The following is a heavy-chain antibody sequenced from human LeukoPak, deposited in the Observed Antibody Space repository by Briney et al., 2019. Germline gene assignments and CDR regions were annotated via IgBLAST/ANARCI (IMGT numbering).Heavy chain of an antibody. CDR3: ARGGGPLDY. J-gene: IGHJ4*02. CDR2: IWYDGSNK. Sequence: PGGSLRLSCAASGFTFSSYGMHWVRQAPGKGLEWAAVIWYDGSNKYYADSVKGRFTISRDNSKNTLYLQMNSLRAEDTAVYYCARGGGPLDYWGQGTLVTVSS. D-gene: IGHD3-3*01. V-gene: IGHV3-33*01. CDR1: GFTFSSYG.